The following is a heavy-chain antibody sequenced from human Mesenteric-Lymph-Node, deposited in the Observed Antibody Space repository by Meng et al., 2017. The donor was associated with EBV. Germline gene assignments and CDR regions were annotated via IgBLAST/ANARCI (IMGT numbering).Heavy chain of an antibody. CDR2: TYYMSKWYN. V-gene: IGHV6-1*01. Sequence: VHLELPVPGLVNPSQTLSLTCDISGDSVSSNSAAWNWIRQSPLRGLEWLGRTYYMSKWYNDYAVSVKSRISINPDTSKNQFSLQLNSVTPEDTAVYYCARATSGFDSWGQGTLVTVSS. CDR1: GDSVSSNSAA. D-gene: IGHD2-2*01. CDR3: ARATSGFDS. J-gene: IGHJ4*02.